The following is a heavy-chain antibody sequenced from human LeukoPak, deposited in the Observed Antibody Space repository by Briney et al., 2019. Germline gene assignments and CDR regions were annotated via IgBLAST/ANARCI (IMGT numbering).Heavy chain of an antibody. V-gene: IGHV3-9*01. D-gene: IGHD6-19*01. J-gene: IGHJ4*02. CDR3: AKGAAVAGTIDY. CDR1: GFTFDDYA. CDR2: ISWNSGSI. Sequence: PGGSLRLSCAASGFTFDDYAMHWVRQAPGQGLELVSGISWNSGSIGYADSVKGRFTISRDNAKNSLYLQMNSLRAEDTALYYCAKGAAVAGTIDYWGQGTLVTVSS.